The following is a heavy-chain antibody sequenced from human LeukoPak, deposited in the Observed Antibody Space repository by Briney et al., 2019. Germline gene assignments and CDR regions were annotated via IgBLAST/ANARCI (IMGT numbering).Heavy chain of an antibody. Sequence: GGSLRLSCAASGFTFSSYSMNWVRQAPGKGLEWVSSISSSSSYIYYADSVKGRFTISRDNAKNSLYLQMNSLRAEDTAVYYCARGEGRYCSGGSCYSFADYWGQGTLVTVSS. CDR3: ARGEGRYCSGGSCYSFADY. CDR2: ISSSSSYI. CDR1: GFTFSSYS. J-gene: IGHJ4*02. V-gene: IGHV3-21*04. D-gene: IGHD2-15*01.